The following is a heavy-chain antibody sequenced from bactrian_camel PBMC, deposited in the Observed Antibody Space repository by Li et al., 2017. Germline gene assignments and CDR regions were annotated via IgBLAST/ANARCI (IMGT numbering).Heavy chain of an antibody. CDR3: AAARYCKTASDLDRYLEV. Sequence: VQLVESGGGSVQAGGSLRLSCVASGFPTSTACMGWFRQAPGKEREGVASIDSGENPQYAEFVKDRFTISRDNAENTVYLQMNSLKPEDTAMYTCAAARYCKTASDLDRYLEVSGQGTQVTVS. CDR1: GFPTSTAC. CDR2: IDSGENP. J-gene: IGHJ2*01. V-gene: IGHV3S53*01. D-gene: IGHD1*01.